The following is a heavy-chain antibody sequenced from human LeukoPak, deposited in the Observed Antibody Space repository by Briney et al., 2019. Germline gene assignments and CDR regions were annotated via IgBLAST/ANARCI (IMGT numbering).Heavy chain of an antibody. CDR1: GFTFSSYA. V-gene: IGHV3-30-3*01. CDR2: ISYDGSNK. J-gene: IGHJ4*02. D-gene: IGHD2-2*01. Sequence: GRSLRLSCAASGFTFSSYAMHWVRQAPGKGPEWVAVISYDGSNKYYADSVKGRFTISRDNSKNTLYLQMNSLRAEDTAVYYCARDLDGYCSSTSCYRPGHWGQGTLVTVSS. CDR3: ARDLDGYCSSTSCYRPGH.